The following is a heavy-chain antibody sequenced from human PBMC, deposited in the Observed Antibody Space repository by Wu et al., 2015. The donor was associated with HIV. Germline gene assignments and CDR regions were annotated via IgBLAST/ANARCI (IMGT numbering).Heavy chain of an antibody. J-gene: IGHJ4*02. V-gene: IGHV4-4*07. D-gene: IGHD4/OR15-4a*01. CDR3: ARSYYGTNPPANYFDY. CDR1: GGSISSYY. Sequence: QVQLQESGPGLVKPSETLSLTCTVSGGSISSYYWSWIRQPAGKGLEWIGRIYTSGSTNYNPSLKSRVTMSVDTSKNQFSLKLNSVTAADTAVYYCARSYYGTNPPANYFDYWGQGTLVTVSS. CDR2: IYTSGST.